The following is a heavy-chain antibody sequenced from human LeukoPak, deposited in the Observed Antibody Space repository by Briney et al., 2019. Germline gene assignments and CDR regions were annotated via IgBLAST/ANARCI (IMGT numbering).Heavy chain of an antibody. J-gene: IGHJ3*02. CDR2: IYSGGST. CDR3: ARGANWNHGAFDI. D-gene: IGHD1-14*01. Sequence: GGSLTLSCAASEISFSGYWMHWVRQGPGKGLEWVSVIYSGGSTYYADSVKGRFTISRDNSKNTLYLQMNSLRAEDTAVYYCARGANWNHGAFDIWGQGTMVTVSS. CDR1: EISFSGYW. V-gene: IGHV3-53*01.